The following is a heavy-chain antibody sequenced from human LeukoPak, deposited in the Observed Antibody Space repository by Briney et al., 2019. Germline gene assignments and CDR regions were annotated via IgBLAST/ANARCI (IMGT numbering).Heavy chain of an antibody. D-gene: IGHD6-19*01. J-gene: IGHJ4*02. CDR1: RVSVGNHY. CDR3: ARHSSGWHFDS. CDR2: FYYSGGT. V-gene: IGHV4-59*02. Sequence: SETPSLTCSVSRVSVGNHYWSWIRQPPGKGLEWIGWFYYSGGTYFNPSLGSRVTISADTSRNHLSLNLRSLTAADTAVYYCARHSSGWHFDSWGQGALVTVSS.